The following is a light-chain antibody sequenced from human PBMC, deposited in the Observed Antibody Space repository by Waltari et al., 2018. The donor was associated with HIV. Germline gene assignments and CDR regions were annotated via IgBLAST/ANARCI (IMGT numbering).Light chain of an antibody. Sequence: QSALTHPASVSGSPGQSITISCTGTSSDVGSYNLVSWYQQHPGKAPKLMIYEGSKRPSGVSNRFSGSKSGNTASLTISGLQAEDEADYYCCSYAGSSLYVFGTGTKVTVL. CDR3: CSYAGSSLYV. CDR1: SSDVGSYNL. V-gene: IGLV2-23*01. CDR2: EGS. J-gene: IGLJ1*01.